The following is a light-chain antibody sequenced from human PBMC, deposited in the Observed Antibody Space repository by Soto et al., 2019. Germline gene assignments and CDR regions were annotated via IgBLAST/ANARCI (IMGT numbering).Light chain of an antibody. CDR1: QSVSSN. CDR3: QQYNNWPLLT. CDR2: GAS. Sequence: EIVMTQSPATLSVSPGERATLSCRASQSVSSNLAWYQQKPGQAPGLLIYGASTRATGIPARFSGSGSGTEFTLTISSLQSEDFAVYYCQQYNNWPLLTFGGGTRWISN. V-gene: IGKV3-15*01. J-gene: IGKJ4*01.